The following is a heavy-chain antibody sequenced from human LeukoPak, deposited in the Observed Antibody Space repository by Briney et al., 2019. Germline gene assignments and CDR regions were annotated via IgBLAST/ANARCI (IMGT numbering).Heavy chain of an antibody. CDR1: GFSVSTFD. CDR3: TREWRGIASHYSGMDV. Sequence: GGSLRLSCVASGFSVSTFDMYWVRQAAGGGLEWVAAVGTNHDTLYLGSVKGRFTIPRENAKNSLSLEMSYLTVEDTAVYYCTREWRGIASHYSGMDVWGQGTAVIVSS. D-gene: IGHD3-16*02. J-gene: IGHJ6*02. V-gene: IGHV3-13*01. CDR2: VGTNHDT.